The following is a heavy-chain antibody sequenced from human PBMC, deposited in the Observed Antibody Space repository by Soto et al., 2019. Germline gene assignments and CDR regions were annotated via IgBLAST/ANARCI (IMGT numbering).Heavy chain of an antibody. CDR2: ISSIGSNR. V-gene: IGHV3-11*01. CDR1: GFTLSDYY. CDR3: ARDREYSPYGMDV. D-gene: IGHD4-4*01. J-gene: IGHJ6*02. Sequence: PGGSLRLSCAASGFTLSDYYMSWIRQAPGKGLEWVSYISSIGSNRYYAESVEGRFTISRDNAKNSLYLQMNGLRVEDTAVYYCARDREYSPYGMDVWGQGTTVTVSS.